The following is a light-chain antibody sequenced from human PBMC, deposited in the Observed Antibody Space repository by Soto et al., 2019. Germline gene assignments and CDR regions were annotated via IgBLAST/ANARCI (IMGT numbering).Light chain of an antibody. CDR3: QQYNSYSQT. J-gene: IGKJ1*01. CDR1: QSISSW. CDR2: DAS. V-gene: IGKV1-5*01. Sequence: DIQMPPSPSPLSASVGKGVTITALASQSISSWLAWYQQKPGKAPNLLIYDASALESGVPSRFSGSGSGTEFTLTIGSLQPDDVATYYCQQYNSYSQTFGQGTKV.